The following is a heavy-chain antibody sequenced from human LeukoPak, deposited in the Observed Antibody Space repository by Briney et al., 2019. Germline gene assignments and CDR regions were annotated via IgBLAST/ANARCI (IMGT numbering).Heavy chain of an antibody. J-gene: IGHJ4*02. CDR3: AKASAMIVVVSKHFDY. Sequence: SETLSLTCTVSGGSISSGSYYWSWIRQPAGKGLEWIGRIYTSGSTNYNPSLKSRVTISVDTSKNQFSLKLSSVTAADTAVYYCAKASAMIVVVSKHFDYWGQGTLVTVSS. V-gene: IGHV4-61*02. CDR2: IYTSGST. D-gene: IGHD3-22*01. CDR1: GGSISSGSYY.